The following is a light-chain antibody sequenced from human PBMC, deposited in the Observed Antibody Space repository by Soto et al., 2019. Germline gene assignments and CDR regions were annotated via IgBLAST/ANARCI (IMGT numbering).Light chain of an antibody. CDR2: RNN. J-gene: IGLJ1*01. V-gene: IGLV1-47*01. Sequence: QSVLTQPPSASGTPGQRVTISCSGSSSNIGSNYVYWYQQLPGTAPKLLIYRNNQRPSGVPDRFSGSKSGTSASLAISGRRSEDEADYYCAAWDDSLSGFYVFGTGTQLTVL. CDR1: SSNIGSNY. CDR3: AAWDDSLSGFYV.